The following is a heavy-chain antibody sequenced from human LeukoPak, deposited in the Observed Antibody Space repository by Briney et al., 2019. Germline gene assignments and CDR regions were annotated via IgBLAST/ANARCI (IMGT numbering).Heavy chain of an antibody. Sequence: GGSLRLSCATSGFTFSNYAMSWARQAPGKGLEWVSGITGSGGGTNYADSVKGRFTISRDNSKNTLYLQMNSLRAEDTAAYYCAKDGQLYYYYMDVWGKGTTVTVSS. CDR3: AKDGQLYYYYMDV. D-gene: IGHD1-1*01. CDR1: GFTFSNYA. J-gene: IGHJ6*03. V-gene: IGHV3-23*01. CDR2: ITGSGGGT.